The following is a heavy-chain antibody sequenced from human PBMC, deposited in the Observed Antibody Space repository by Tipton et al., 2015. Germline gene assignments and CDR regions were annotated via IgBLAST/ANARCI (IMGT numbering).Heavy chain of an antibody. J-gene: IGHJ4*02. CDR3: AILPQGY. CDR1: GGSIRTYY. CDR2: IYYSGRP. V-gene: IGHV4-59*01. Sequence: LRLSCTVSGGSIRTYYWSWIRQPPGKGLEWIGYIYYSGRPNYNPSLKSRVTISVDTSKSQLSLRLSSVTAADTAVYYCAILPQGYWGQGTLVTVSS.